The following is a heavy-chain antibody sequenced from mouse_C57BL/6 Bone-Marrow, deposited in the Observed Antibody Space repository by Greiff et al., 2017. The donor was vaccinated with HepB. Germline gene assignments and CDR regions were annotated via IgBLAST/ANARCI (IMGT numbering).Heavy chain of an antibody. D-gene: IGHD4-1*02. CDR2: INPYNGGT. CDR3: ATTGTGWFAY. V-gene: IGHV1-19*01. CDR1: GYTFTDYY. J-gene: IGHJ3*01. Sequence: EVQLQQSGPVLVKPGASVKMSCKASGYTFTDYYMNWVKQSHGKSLEWIGVINPYNGGTSYNQKFKGKATLTVDKSSSTAYMELNSLTSEDSAVYYFATTGTGWFAYWGQGTLVTVSA.